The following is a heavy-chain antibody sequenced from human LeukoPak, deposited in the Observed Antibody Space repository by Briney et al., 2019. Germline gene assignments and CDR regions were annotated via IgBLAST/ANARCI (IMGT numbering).Heavy chain of an antibody. CDR1: AFTFSSYA. CDR2: ISGSGGST. V-gene: IGHV3-23*01. CDR3: AKRLAYCGGDCYPTNPFDY. D-gene: IGHD2-21*02. J-gene: IGHJ4*02. Sequence: PGGSLRLSCAASAFTFSSYAMSWVRQAPGKGLEWVSVISGSGGSTYYADSVKGRFTISRDNSKNTLYLQMNSLRAEDTAVYYCAKRLAYCGGDCYPTNPFDYWGQGTLVTVSS.